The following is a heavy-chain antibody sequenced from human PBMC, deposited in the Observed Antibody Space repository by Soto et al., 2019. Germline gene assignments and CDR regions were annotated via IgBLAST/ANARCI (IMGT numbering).Heavy chain of an antibody. J-gene: IGHJ6*02. CDR1: GYSFTTYG. CDR2: ISAYNGNT. V-gene: IGHV1-18*01. CDR3: AREGPAPYYYSGMDV. Sequence: QVQLVQSGGEVKKPGASVKVSCKTSGYSFTTYGISWVRQAPGQGLEWMGWISAYNGNTNYAQKLQDRVTMTTDTSTSTAYMERRSLRSDDTAVYYCAREGPAPYYYSGMDVWGQGSTVTVSS.